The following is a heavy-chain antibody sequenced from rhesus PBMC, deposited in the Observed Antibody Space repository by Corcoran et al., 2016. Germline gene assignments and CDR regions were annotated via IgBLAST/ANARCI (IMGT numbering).Heavy chain of an antibody. V-gene: IGHV4-169*01. CDR2: IYGSGSST. CDR1: GGSISSSY. D-gene: IGHD6-31*01. Sequence: QLQLQESGPGLVKPSETLSVTCAVSGGSISSSYWSWFRQAPGKGLEWIGYIYGSGSSTNYNPSLKSRVTLSVDTSKNQLSLKLSSVTTADTAVYYCARGSSGHFDYWGQGVLVTVSS. J-gene: IGHJ4*01. CDR3: ARGSSGHFDY.